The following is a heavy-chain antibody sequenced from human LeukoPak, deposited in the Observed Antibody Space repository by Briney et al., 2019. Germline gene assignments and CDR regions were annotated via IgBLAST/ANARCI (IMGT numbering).Heavy chain of an antibody. CDR2: ISGSGGST. CDR1: GFTFSSYA. CDR3: AKVDVDYYDSSGYYSLETFDN. J-gene: IGHJ4*02. D-gene: IGHD3-22*01. Sequence: GGSLRLSCAASGFTFSSYAMSWVRQAPGKGLEWVSAISGSGGSTYYADSVKGRFTISRDNSKNTLYLQMNSLRAEDTAVYYCAKVDVDYYDSSGYYSLETFDNWGQGTLVTVSS. V-gene: IGHV3-23*01.